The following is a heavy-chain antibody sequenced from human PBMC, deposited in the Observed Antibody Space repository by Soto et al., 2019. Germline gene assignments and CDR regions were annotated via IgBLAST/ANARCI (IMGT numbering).Heavy chain of an antibody. CDR3: ARDVPLNYYDGTFSYYALDV. CDR1: GGTFSSHA. V-gene: IGHV1-69*13. CDR2: IIPFFKAT. J-gene: IGHJ6*02. Sequence: SVKVSCKASGGTFSSHAISWVRQAPGQGLEWMGGIIPFFKATNYAQKFQGRVTITADDSTSTAYMDLYSLRSEDTAVYYCARDVPLNYYDGTFSYYALDVWGQGATVTVSS. D-gene: IGHD3-16*01.